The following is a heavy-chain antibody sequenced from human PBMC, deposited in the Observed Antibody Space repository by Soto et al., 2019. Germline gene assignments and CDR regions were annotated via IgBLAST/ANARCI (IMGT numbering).Heavy chain of an antibody. CDR3: ARSPYYYGSGSPVGMDV. CDR1: GGTFSSYT. V-gene: IGHV1-69*02. Sequence: QVQLVQSGAEVKKPGSSVKVSCKASGGTFSSYTISWVRQAPGQGLEWMGRIIPILGIANYAQKFQGRVTITADKSTSTAYMELSSLRSEDTAVYYCARSPYYYGSGSPVGMDVWGQGTTVTVSS. CDR2: IIPILGIA. J-gene: IGHJ6*02. D-gene: IGHD3-10*01.